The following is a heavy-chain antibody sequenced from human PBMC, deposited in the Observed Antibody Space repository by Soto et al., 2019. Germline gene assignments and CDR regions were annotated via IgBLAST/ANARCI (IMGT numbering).Heavy chain of an antibody. CDR2: IYATGTT. J-gene: IGHJ5*02. V-gene: IGHV4-4*07. CDR3: VRDGTKTLRDWFDP. Sequence: PSATLSLTCTVSGASISGIYWSWTRKSAGKGLEWIGRIYATGTTDYNPSLKSRVMMSVDTSKKQFSLKLRSVTAADTAVYYCVRDGTKTLRDWFDPWGQGISVTVS. CDR1: GASISGIY. D-gene: IGHD1-1*01.